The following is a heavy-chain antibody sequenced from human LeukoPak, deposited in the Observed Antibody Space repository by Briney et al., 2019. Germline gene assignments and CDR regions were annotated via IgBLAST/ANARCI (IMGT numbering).Heavy chain of an antibody. D-gene: IGHD3-9*01. CDR1: GFTFSTYV. CDR3: AKASYYDILTGYSAGAFDI. J-gene: IGHJ3*02. Sequence: GGSLRLSCAASGFTFSTYVMTWVRQAPGKGLEWVSAISGSGGSTYYADSVKGRFTISRDNSKNTLYLQMNSLRAEDTAVYYCAKASYYDILTGYSAGAFDIWGQGTMVTVSS. CDR2: ISGSGGST. V-gene: IGHV3-23*01.